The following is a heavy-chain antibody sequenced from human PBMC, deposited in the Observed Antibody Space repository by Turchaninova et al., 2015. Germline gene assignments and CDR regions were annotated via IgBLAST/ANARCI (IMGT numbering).Heavy chain of an antibody. CDR3: ARTGRYTYGDFDS. Sequence: QVQLQASGPGLVQPSQTLSPTCRVGGDSIRRSSCFWRWFRQQPGKGLEWIGYIYAFVDTSYNPSLKSRVAMSIDRSKNYFSLQLRSVTAADTAVYFCARTGRYTYGDFDSWGQGTLVTVSS. V-gene: IGHV4-31*03. CDR1: GDSIRRSSCF. J-gene: IGHJ4*02. D-gene: IGHD5-18*01. CDR2: IYAFVDT.